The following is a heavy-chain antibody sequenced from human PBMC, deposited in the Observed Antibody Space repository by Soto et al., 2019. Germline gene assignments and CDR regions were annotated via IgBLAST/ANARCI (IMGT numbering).Heavy chain of an antibody. V-gene: IGHV1-2*04. CDR1: GDTFNDYY. Sequence: QVQLVQSGAEVKKPGASVTVSCRSSGDTFNDYYIHWVRQAPGQGLEWMGWIHPNGGVTKYAQKFQGWVTMTRDTSIRTVYMQLSRLRSDDTAVYYCARESGGATATLDYYYFYMDVWGTGTTVTVSS. CDR3: ARESGGATATLDYYYFYMDV. CDR2: IHPNGGVT. D-gene: IGHD5-12*01. J-gene: IGHJ6*03.